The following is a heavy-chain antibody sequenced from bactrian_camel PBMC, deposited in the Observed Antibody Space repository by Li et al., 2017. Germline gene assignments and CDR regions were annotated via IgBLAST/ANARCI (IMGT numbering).Heavy chain of an antibody. J-gene: IGHJ4*01. CDR1: GFTFSNYW. V-gene: IGHV3S1*01. Sequence: VQLVESGGGLVQPGGSLRVSCEASGFTFSNYWMYWIRQAPGKGLEWVSGINNGDSTYYAASVKGRFTISPDNAKTTMYLQMTKLKPEDTAVYHCAEHGSVVDVRCDWTQGTQVTVS. CDR3: AEHGSVVDVRCD. D-gene: IGHD2*01. CDR2: INNGDST.